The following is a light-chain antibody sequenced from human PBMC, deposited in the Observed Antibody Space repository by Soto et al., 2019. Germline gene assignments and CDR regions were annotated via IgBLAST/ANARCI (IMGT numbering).Light chain of an antibody. J-gene: IGLJ1*01. CDR3: CSYAGSSTFYV. CDR1: STDVGSYNL. CDR2: EVS. V-gene: IGLV2-23*02. Sequence: QSVLTQPASVSGSPGQSITISCTGTSTDVGSYNLVSWYQQHPGKAPKLMIYEVSKRPSGVSNRFSGSMSGNTASLTISGLQAEDEADYYCCSYAGSSTFYVFGTGTKVTDL.